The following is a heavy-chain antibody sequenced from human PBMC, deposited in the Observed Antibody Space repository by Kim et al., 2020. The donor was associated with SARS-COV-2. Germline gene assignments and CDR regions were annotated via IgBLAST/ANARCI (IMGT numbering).Heavy chain of an antibody. Sequence: SETLSLTCTVSGGSIRSDYWSWIRQPPGKGLEWIGYIYYSGSANYNPSLKSRVTISLDTSKNQFSLKLSSVTAADTAMYYCARSSVAATGLDHGYWGQGTLVTVSS. J-gene: IGHJ4*02. CDR2: IYYSGSA. D-gene: IGHD6-13*01. V-gene: IGHV4-59*13. CDR3: ARSSVAATGLDHGY. CDR1: GGSIRSDY.